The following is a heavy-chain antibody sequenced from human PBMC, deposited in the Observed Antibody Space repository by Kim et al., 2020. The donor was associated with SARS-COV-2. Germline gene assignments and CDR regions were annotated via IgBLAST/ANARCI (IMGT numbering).Heavy chain of an antibody. J-gene: IGHJ5*02. CDR2: VTAYNGDT. V-gene: IGHV1-18*01. CDR1: DYTFNNFD. Sequence: ASVKVSCKASDYTFNNFDISWVRQAPGKGLEWMGWVTAYNGDTKYAQKFQGRVTMTIDTSTNTSYMEMRSLKSDDTAVYYCARDITLLGVVNHWFDPWGQGTLVTVSS. D-gene: IGHD3-3*01. CDR3: ARDITLLGVVNHWFDP.